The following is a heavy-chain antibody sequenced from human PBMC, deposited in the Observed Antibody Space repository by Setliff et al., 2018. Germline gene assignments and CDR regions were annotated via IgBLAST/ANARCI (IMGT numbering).Heavy chain of an antibody. D-gene: IGHD5-18*01. V-gene: IGHV4-59*12. CDR2: IYYSGST. CDR1: GGSISSYY. J-gene: IGHJ3*02. CDR3: ARVPRFTDTRNAFDI. Sequence: PSETLSLTCTVSGGSISSYYRSWIRQPPGKGLEWIGYIYYSGSTYYNPSLKSRVTISVDTSKNQFSLKLSSVTAADTAVYYCARVPRFTDTRNAFDIWGQGTMVTVSS.